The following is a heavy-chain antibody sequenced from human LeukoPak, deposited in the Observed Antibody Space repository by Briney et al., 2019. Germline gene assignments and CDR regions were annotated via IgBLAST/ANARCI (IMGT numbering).Heavy chain of an antibody. CDR1: GSTFSSYG. CDR2: ISYDGSNK. V-gene: IGHV3-30*18. CDR3: AKDQYHNYFDSGSSLDY. J-gene: IGHJ4*02. Sequence: GGSLRLSCAASGSTFSSYGMHWVRQAPGKGLEWVAVISYDGSNKYYADSVKGRFTISRDISKNTLYLQMNSLRPEDTAVYYCAKDQYHNYFDSGSSLDYWGQGTLVTVSS. D-gene: IGHD3-10*01.